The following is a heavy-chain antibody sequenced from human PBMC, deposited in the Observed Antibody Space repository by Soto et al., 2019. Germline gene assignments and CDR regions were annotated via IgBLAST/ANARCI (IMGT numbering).Heavy chain of an antibody. CDR3: AKAGRLRPLNYYFDY. V-gene: IGHV3-9*01. CDR1: GFTFDDYA. D-gene: IGHD3-16*01. CDR2: ISWNSGSI. J-gene: IGHJ4*02. Sequence: GGSRRLSCAASGFTFDDYAMHGVRQAPGKGLEWVSGISWNSGSIGYADSVKGRFTISRDNAKNSLYLQMNSLRAEDTALYYCAKAGRLRPLNYYFDYWGQGTLVTVSS.